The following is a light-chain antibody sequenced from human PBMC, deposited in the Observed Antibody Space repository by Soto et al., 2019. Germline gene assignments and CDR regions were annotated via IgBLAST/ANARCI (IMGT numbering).Light chain of an antibody. J-gene: IGKJ2*01. CDR2: WAS. Sequence: DFVMTQSPDSLAVSLGERATINCKSSQSVLYSSNNKNYLAWYQQKPGQPPKLLIYWASTRESGVPDRFSGSGSGTDFTLTISSLQAEDVAVYYGQQYYSTPPTFGQGTKLEIK. CDR3: QQYYSTPPT. CDR1: QSVLYSSNNKNY. V-gene: IGKV4-1*01.